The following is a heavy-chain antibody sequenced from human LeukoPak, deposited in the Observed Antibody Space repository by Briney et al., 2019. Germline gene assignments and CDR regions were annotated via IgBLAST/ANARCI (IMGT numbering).Heavy chain of an antibody. CDR2: ISSSGNII. V-gene: IGHV3-11*01. Sequence: GGSLRLSCAASGFIFSDYYMSWIRQAPGKVLEWISYISSSGNIIYYVDSVKGRFTISRDNAKNSLYLQMNSLRVEDTAVYYCARDRYCGSGGCPMDVWGKGTTVTVSS. CDR1: GFIFSDYY. CDR3: ARDRYCGSGGCPMDV. J-gene: IGHJ6*03. D-gene: IGHD2-15*01.